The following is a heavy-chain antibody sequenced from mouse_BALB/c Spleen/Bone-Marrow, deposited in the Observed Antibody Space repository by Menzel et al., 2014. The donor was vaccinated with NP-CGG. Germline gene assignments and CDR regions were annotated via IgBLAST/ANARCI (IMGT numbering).Heavy chain of an antibody. CDR2: INPGSGGT. CDR1: GYAFTNYL. D-gene: IGHD2-3*01. CDR3: ARALGDGYYYAMDY. Sequence: VNVVESGAELVRPGTSVKVSCKASGYAFTNYLIEWVKQRPGQGLEWIGVINPGSGGTNYNEKFKGKATLTADKSSSTAYMQLSSLTSDDSAVYFCARALGDGYYYAMDYWGQGTSVTVSS. V-gene: IGHV1-54*01. J-gene: IGHJ4*01.